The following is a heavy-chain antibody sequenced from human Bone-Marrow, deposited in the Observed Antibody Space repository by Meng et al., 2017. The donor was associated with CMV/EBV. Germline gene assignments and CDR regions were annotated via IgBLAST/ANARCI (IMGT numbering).Heavy chain of an antibody. J-gene: IGHJ3*02. V-gene: IGHV6-1*01. CDR3: ARGRNHGFDI. Sequence: LRLSCAVSGDSVSTNGGAWNWIRHSPSRGLEWLGRTFYWSKWSNDYAISVKGRISINPDTSKNQFSLQLTSVTPDDTAVYYCARGRNHGFDIWGQGTMVTVSS. CDR2: TFYWSKWSN. CDR1: GDSVSTNGGA.